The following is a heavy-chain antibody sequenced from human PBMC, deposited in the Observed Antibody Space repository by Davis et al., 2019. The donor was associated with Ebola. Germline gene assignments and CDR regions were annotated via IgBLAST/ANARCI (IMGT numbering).Heavy chain of an antibody. CDR3: ATPGGTMVRGVIGYYGMDV. CDR1: GYIFSNND. J-gene: IGHJ6*02. Sequence: ASVKVSCKASGYIFSNNDINWVRQATGQGLEWMGWMNPDSGNTGYASKFQGRVTMTRNNSITTAYMELSSLRSEDTAVYYCATPGGTMVRGVIGYYGMDVWGQGTTVTVSS. D-gene: IGHD3-10*01. CDR2: MNPDSGNT. V-gene: IGHV1-8*02.